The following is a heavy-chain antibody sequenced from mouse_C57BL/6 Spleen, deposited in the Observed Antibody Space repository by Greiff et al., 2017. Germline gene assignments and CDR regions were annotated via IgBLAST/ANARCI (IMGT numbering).Heavy chain of an antibody. V-gene: IGHV5-4*01. CDR2: ISDGGSYT. D-gene: IGHD3-3*01. J-gene: IGHJ4*01. CDR3: ARDRVDY. Sequence: DVMLVESGGGLVKPGGSLKLSCAASGFTFSSYAMSWVRQTPEKRLEWVATISDGGSYTYYPDNVKGRFTISRDNAKNNLYLQMSHLKSEDTAMYYCARDRVDYWGQGTSVTVSS. CDR1: GFTFSSYA.